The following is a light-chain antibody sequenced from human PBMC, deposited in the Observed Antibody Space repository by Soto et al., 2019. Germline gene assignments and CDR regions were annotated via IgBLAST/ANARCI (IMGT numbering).Light chain of an antibody. CDR2: RNS. V-gene: IGLV1-47*01. CDR1: ASTIGRNY. Sequence: QSVLTQSPSASGTPGQRVTISCSGSASTIGRNYVYWYQQLPGTAPKLLIYRNSQRPSGVPDRFSGSKSGTSASLAISGHRSEDEADYYCAAWDDNLSGFYVFGDGTRSPS. J-gene: IGLJ1*01. CDR3: AAWDDNLSGFYV.